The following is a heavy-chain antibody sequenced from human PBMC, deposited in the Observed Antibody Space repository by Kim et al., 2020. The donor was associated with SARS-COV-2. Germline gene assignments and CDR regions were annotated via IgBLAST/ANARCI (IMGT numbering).Heavy chain of an antibody. Sequence: YYTPSLKSRFTISVDTSKTQFSLKLSSVTAADTAVYYCARIDPTTGRIDYWGQGTLVTVSS. V-gene: IGHV4-39*01. D-gene: IGHD4-17*01. J-gene: IGHJ4*02. CDR3: ARIDPTTGRIDY.